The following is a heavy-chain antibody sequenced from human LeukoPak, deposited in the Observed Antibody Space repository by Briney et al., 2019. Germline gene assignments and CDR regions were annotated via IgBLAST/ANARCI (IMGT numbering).Heavy chain of an antibody. CDR3: ARGGDYRSDY. CDR1: GGSISSGSW. Sequence: SGTLSLTCAVSGGSISSGSWWGWIRQPPGKGLEWIGEIHHSGSTNYNPSLKSRVTLSVDKSKNQLSLRLTSVTAADTAVYYCARGGDYRSDYWGQGTLVTVSS. CDR2: IHHSGST. D-gene: IGHD4-17*01. J-gene: IGHJ4*02. V-gene: IGHV4-4*02.